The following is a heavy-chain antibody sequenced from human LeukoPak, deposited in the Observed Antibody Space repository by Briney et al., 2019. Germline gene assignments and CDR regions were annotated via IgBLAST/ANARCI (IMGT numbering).Heavy chain of an antibody. CDR2: IWYDGSNK. CDR1: GFTFSSYG. J-gene: IGHJ4*02. Sequence: GGSLRLSCAASGFTFSSYGMHWVRQAPGKGLEWVAVIWYDGSNKYYADSVKGRFTISRDNSKNTLYLQMNSLRAEDTAVYYCAKDIGPGRFGESMGYWGQGTLVTVSS. CDR3: AKDIGPGRFGESMGY. D-gene: IGHD3-10*01. V-gene: IGHV3-33*06.